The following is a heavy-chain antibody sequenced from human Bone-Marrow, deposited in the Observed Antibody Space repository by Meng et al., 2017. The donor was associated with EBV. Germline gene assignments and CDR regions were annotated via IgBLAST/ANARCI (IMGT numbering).Heavy chain of an antibody. J-gene: IGHJ4*02. Sequence: QSMNPGPTLKDPGPPLRVSCTASEYTFTRYATRWGREAPGRGIAWRGWINPNNGNPTYAQGFTGRFVFSLDTSVSTAYLQISSLKAEDTAVYYCARSGSSWQDYWGQGTLVTVSS. CDR2: INPNNGNP. CDR1: EYTFTRYA. CDR3: ARSGSSWQDY. V-gene: IGHV7-4-1*02. D-gene: IGHD6-13*01.